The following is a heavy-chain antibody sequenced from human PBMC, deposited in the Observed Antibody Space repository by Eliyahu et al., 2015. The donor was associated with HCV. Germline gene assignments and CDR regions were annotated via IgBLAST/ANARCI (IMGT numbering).Heavy chain of an antibody. Sequence: QVQLVQSGAEVKKPGASVKVSCKASGYTFTGYYMHWVRQAPGQGLEWMGWINPNSGGTNYAQKFQGRVTMTRDTSISTAYMELSRLRSDDTAVYYCARVAYSSSSPKNDAFDIWGQGTMVTVSS. CDR3: ARVAYSSSSPKNDAFDI. CDR2: INPNSGGT. J-gene: IGHJ3*02. V-gene: IGHV1-2*02. CDR1: GYTFTGYY. D-gene: IGHD6-6*01.